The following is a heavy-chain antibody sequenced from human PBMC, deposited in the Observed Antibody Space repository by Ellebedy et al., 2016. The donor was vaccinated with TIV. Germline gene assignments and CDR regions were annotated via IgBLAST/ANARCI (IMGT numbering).Heavy chain of an antibody. V-gene: IGHV5-51*01. D-gene: IGHD2-2*01. J-gene: IGHJ6*02. CDR3: ARGYCSSTTCSYMDV. CDR1: GYSFTSYW. Sequence: GESLKISXKGSGYSFTSYWIGWVRQMPGKGLEWMGIIYPGDSDTRYSPSFQGQVTISADKSISTAYLQWSSLKASDTAMYYCARGYCSSTTCSYMDVWGQGTTVTVSS. CDR2: IYPGDSDT.